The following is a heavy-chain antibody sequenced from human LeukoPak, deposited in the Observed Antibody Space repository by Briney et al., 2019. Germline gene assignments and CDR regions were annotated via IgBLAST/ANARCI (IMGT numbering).Heavy chain of an antibody. D-gene: IGHD4-23*01. Sequence: ASVKVSCKASGGTFNNYAISWVRQAPGQGPEWMGIINPSGGSTSYAQKFQGRVTMTRDTSTSTVYMELSSLRSEDTAVYYCARPTVVTTLSQYYFDYWGQGTLVTVSS. V-gene: IGHV1-46*02. J-gene: IGHJ4*02. CDR3: ARPTVVTTLSQYYFDY. CDR2: INPSGGST. CDR1: GGTFNNYA.